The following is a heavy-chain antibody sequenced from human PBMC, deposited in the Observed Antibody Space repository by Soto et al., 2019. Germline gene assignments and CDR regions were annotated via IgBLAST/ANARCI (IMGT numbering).Heavy chain of an antibody. CDR3: ARPARRLGPTLPTRGYNWFDP. J-gene: IGHJ5*02. Sequence: SESLSLTCALYGVSFSGYYWSWLRPPPGKGLECIEAITHSGSTDYNPYHNSRVNQSEDTSKNHFSLKLCSVTAADTAVYYCARPARRLGPTLPTRGYNWFDPWGQG. V-gene: IGHV4-34*01. CDR1: GVSFSGYY. D-gene: IGHD6-6*01. CDR2: ITHSGST.